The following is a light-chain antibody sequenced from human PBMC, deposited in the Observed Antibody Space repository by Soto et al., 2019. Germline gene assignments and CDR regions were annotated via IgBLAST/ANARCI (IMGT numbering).Light chain of an antibody. CDR1: QTISSW. Sequence: DIQMTQSPSTLSGSVGDRVTITCRASQTISSWLAWYQQKPGKAPKLLIYKASTLKSGVPSRFSGSGSGTEFTLTISSLQPDDFATYYCQQLNSYPAFGGGTKVEIK. J-gene: IGKJ4*01. V-gene: IGKV1-5*03. CDR2: KAS. CDR3: QQLNSYPA.